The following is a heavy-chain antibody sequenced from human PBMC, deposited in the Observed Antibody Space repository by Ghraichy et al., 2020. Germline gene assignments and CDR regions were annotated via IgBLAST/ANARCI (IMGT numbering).Heavy chain of an antibody. Sequence: SVKVSCKASGGTFSSYAISWVRQAPGQGLEWMGGIIPIFGTANYAQKFQGRVTITADESTSTAYMELSSLRSEDTAVYYCATSGGYFDPTSTYYFDYWGQGTLVTVSS. J-gene: IGHJ4*02. CDR1: GGTFSSYA. V-gene: IGHV1-69*13. CDR3: ATSGGYFDPTSTYYFDY. CDR2: IIPIFGTA. D-gene: IGHD3-9*01.